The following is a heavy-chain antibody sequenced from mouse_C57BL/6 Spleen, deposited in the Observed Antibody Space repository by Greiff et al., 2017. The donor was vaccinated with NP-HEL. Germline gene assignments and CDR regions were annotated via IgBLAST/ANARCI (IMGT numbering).Heavy chain of an antibody. J-gene: IGHJ2*01. CDR3: ARGCTLYVNPYYFDY. V-gene: IGHV1-4*01. CDR1: GYTFTSYT. Sequence: QVQLQQSGAELARPGASVKMSCKASGYTFTSYTMHWVKQRPGQGLEWIGYINPSSGYTKYNQKFKDKATLTADKSSSTAYMQLSSLTSEDSAVYYCARGCTLYVNPYYFDYWGQGTTLTVSS. D-gene: IGHD1-3*01. CDR2: INPSSGYT.